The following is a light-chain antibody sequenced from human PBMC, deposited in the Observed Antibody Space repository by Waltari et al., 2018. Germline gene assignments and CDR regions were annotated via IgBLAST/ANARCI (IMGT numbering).Light chain of an antibody. V-gene: IGKV3-15*01. Sequence: EIVMTQSPATLSVSPGERATLSCRASQSLSSNLAWYQQKPGQAPRLLIYGASTRATGIPARFSGSGSGTEFTLTLSSLQSEDFAVYYCQQYNNWPPRYTFGQGTKLEIK. CDR1: QSLSSN. J-gene: IGKJ2*01. CDR3: QQYNNWPPRYT. CDR2: GAS.